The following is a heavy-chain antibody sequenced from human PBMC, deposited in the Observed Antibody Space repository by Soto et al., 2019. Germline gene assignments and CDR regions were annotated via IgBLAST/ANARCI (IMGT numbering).Heavy chain of an antibody. D-gene: IGHD6-13*01. CDR1: GFTVSSYA. Sequence: GGSLRLSCAASGFTVSSYAMSWVRQAPGKGLEWVSAISGSGGSTYYADSVKGRFTISRDNSKNTLYLQMNSLRAEDTAVYYCAKDRQQLETIDYWGQGTLVTVSS. J-gene: IGHJ4*02. V-gene: IGHV3-23*01. CDR3: AKDRQQLETIDY. CDR2: ISGSGGST.